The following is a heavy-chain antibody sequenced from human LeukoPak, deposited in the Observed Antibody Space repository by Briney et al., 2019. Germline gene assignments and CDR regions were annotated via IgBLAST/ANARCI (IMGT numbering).Heavy chain of an antibody. J-gene: IGHJ4*02. CDR2: IRYDGSNK. CDR1: GFTFSSYG. Sequence: GGSLRLSCAASGFTFSSYGMHWVRQAPGKGLEWVAFIRYDGSNKYYADSVKGRFTISRDNSKNTLYLHMNSLRDEDTAVYYCARDYTYCSGSRCYDRFDYWGQGIRVTVSS. V-gene: IGHV3-30*02. CDR3: ARDYTYCSGSRCYDRFDY. D-gene: IGHD2-15*01.